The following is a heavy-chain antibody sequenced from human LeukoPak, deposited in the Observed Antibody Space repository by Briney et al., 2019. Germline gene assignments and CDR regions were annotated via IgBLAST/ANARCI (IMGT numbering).Heavy chain of an antibody. D-gene: IGHD2-21*01. CDR1: GGSFSGYY. CDR2: INHSGST. CDR3: ASRYCGGDCYSDY. Sequence: PSETLSLTCAVYGGSFSGYYWSWIRQPPGKGLEWIGEINHSGSTNYNPSLKSRVTISVDTSKNLFSLKLSSVTAADTAVYYCASRYCGGDCYSDYWGQGTLVTVSS. V-gene: IGHV4-34*01. J-gene: IGHJ4*02.